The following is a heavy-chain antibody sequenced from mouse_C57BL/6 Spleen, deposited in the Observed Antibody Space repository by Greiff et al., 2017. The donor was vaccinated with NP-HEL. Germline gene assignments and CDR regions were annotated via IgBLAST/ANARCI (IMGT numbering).Heavy chain of an antibody. J-gene: IGHJ1*03. CDR2: ISDGGSYT. CDR3: ARGGHYYWYFDV. CDR1: GFTFSSYA. Sequence: EVKLMESGGGLVKPGGSLKLSCAASGFTFSSYAMSWVRQTPEKRLEWVATISDGGSYTYYPDNVKGRFTISRDNAKNNLYLQMSHLKSEDTAMYYCARGGHYYWYFDVWGTGTTVTVSS. V-gene: IGHV5-4*03. D-gene: IGHD1-2*01.